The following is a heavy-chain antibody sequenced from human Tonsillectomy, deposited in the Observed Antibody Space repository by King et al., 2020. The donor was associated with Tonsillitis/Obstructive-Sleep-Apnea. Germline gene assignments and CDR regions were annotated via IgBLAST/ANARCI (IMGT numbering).Heavy chain of an antibody. J-gene: IGHJ5*02. D-gene: IGHD2-2*01. CDR3: ARDSGVVVVPAAPNNWFDP. CDR2: INHSGST. CDR1: GGSFSGYY. Sequence: VQLQQWGAGLLKPSETLSLPCAVYGGSFSGYYWSWIRQPPGKGLEWIGEINHSGSTNYNPSLKSRVTISVDTSKNQFSLKLSSVTATDTAVYYCARDSGVVVVPAAPNNWFDPWGQGTLVTVSS. V-gene: IGHV4-34*01.